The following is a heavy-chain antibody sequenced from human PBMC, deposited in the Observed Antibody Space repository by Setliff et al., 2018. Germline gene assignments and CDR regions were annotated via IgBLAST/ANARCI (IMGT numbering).Heavy chain of an antibody. D-gene: IGHD3-10*01. CDR2: IYPGDSIT. CDR3: ARHPYYYGSGTYLDNNNRWFDP. Sequence: GESLKISCKGSGYSFSTCWIGWVRQMPGKGLEWMGTIYPGDSITRYSPSFQGQVTISVDKSINTAYLQWSSLRASDTAIYDCARHPYYYGSGTYLDNNNRWFDPWGQGTLVTVSS. J-gene: IGHJ5*02. V-gene: IGHV5-51*01. CDR1: GYSFSTCW.